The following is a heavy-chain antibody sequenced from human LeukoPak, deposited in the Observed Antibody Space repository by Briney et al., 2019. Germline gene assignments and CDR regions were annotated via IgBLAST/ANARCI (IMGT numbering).Heavy chain of an antibody. CDR3: AKDRRPFKYCSSTSCPNNWFDP. CDR1: GFLFSSYA. D-gene: IGHD2-2*01. V-gene: IGHV3-23*01. J-gene: IGHJ5*02. Sequence: GGSLRLSCTASGFLFSSYAMTWVRQAPGKGLEWVSSISGSGGSTYYADSVKGRFTISRDNSKNTLYLQMNSLRAEDTAVYYCAKDRRPFKYCSSTSCPNNWFDPWGQGTLVTVSS. CDR2: ISGSGGST.